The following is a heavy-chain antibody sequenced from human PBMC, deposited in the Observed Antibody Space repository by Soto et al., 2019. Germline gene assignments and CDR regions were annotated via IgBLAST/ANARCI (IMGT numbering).Heavy chain of an antibody. CDR3: ARDHSRMITFGGVIGMDV. V-gene: IGHV1-2*04. J-gene: IGHJ6*02. CDR2: INPNSGGT. D-gene: IGHD3-16*01. CDR1: GYTFTGYY. Sequence: GASVKVSCKASGYTFTGYYMHWVRQAPGQGLEWMGWINPNSGGTNYAQKFQGWVTMTRDTSISTAYMELSRLRSDDTAVYYCARDHSRMITFGGVIGMDVWGQGTTVTVSS.